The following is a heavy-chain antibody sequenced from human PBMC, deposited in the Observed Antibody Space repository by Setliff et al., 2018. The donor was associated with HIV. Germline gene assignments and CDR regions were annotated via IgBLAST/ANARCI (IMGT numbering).Heavy chain of an antibody. CDR1: GGSISSYY. V-gene: IGHV4-4*09. D-gene: IGHD2-8*02. CDR3: ARLIHTGLLYFDF. J-gene: IGHJ4*02. CDR2: IYSSGST. Sequence: PSETLSLTCTVSGGSISSYYWSWIRQPAGKGLEWLGHIYSSGSTNYNPSLKSRVTISVDTSKNQFSLKLYSVTAADTAVYYCARLIHTGLLYFDFWGLGTLVTVSS.